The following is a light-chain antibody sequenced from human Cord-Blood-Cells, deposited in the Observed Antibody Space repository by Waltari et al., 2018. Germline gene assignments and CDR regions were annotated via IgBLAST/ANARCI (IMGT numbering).Light chain of an antibody. CDR3: QQYGSSYT. V-gene: IGKV3-20*01. CDR1: QSVSSSY. Sequence: EIVLTQSPGTLSLSPGERATLSCRASQSVSSSYLAWHQHKPGQAPRLLIYGASSRATGIPDRFSGSGSGTDFTLTISRLEAEDFAVYYCQQYGSSYTFGQGTKLEIK. CDR2: GAS. J-gene: IGKJ2*01.